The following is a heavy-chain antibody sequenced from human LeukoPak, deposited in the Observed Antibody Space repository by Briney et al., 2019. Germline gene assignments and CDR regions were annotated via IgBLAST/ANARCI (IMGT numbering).Heavy chain of an antibody. V-gene: IGHV3-21*06. J-gene: IGHJ5*02. CDR2: ISTSSRYI. D-gene: IGHD2-2*01. Sequence: GGSLRLSCAASGFTFSSYAMSWVRQAPGKGLEWVSSISTSSRYIYYRDSVKGRFTISRDDAKNSLYLQMNSLTVEDTAVYYCAGADCSGSTCYLRHSWFDPWGQGTLVTVSS. CDR3: AGADCSGSTCYLRHSWFDP. CDR1: GFTFSSYA.